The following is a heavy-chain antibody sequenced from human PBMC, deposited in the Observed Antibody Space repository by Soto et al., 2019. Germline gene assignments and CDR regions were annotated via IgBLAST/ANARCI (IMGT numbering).Heavy chain of an antibody. CDR3: ARGGGTVVTSQFDAFDI. CDR2: IIPIFGTA. J-gene: IGHJ3*02. V-gene: IGHV1-69*01. D-gene: IGHD2-21*02. Sequence: QVQLVQSGAEVKKPGSSVKVSCKASGGTFSSYAISWVRQAPGQGLEWMGGIIPIFGTANYAQKFQGRVTITADESTSTAYMELSSLRSEDTAVYYCARGGGTVVTSQFDAFDIWGQGTMVTVSS. CDR1: GGTFSSYA.